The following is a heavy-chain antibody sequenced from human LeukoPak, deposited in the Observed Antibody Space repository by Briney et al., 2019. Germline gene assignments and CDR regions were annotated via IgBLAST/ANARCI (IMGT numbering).Heavy chain of an antibody. Sequence: SETLSLTCTVSGGSFSTYYWSWIRQPPGRGLEWIGYIYYSGNTDYNPSLKSRATMSLDTSKNQFSLKLTSVTAADTAVYYCARDGVEMATMSYFDYWGQGTLVSVSS. D-gene: IGHD5-24*01. CDR2: IYYSGNT. CDR3: ARDGVEMATMSYFDY. V-gene: IGHV4-59*12. J-gene: IGHJ4*02. CDR1: GGSFSTYY.